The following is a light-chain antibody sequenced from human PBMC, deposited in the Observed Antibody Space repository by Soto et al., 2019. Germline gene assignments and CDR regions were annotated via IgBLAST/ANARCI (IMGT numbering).Light chain of an antibody. CDR2: LGS. CDR1: QSLLHSNGYNY. V-gene: IGKV2-28*01. CDR3: MQALQTPPWT. J-gene: IGKJ1*01. Sequence: DIVMTQSPLSLPVTPGEPASISCRSSQSLLHSNGYNYLDWYLQKPGQSPQLLIYLGSNRASGVPDGFRGSGSGTDFTLKISRVEAEDVGVYYCMQALQTPPWTFGQGTKV.